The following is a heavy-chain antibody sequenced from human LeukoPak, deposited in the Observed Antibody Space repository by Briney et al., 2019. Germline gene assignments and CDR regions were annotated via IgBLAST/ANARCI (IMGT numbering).Heavy chain of an antibody. CDR3: ARGKVAVAATDDAFEI. J-gene: IGHJ3*02. D-gene: IGHD6-19*01. Sequence: GGSLRLSCTASGFNFNDYYMSWIRQAPGKGLEWISYISSSGSSIDYADSVKGRFTISRDNARKSLFLQMNSLRAEDTAVYYCARGKVAVAATDDAFEIWGQGTMVTVSS. CDR1: GFNFNDYY. V-gene: IGHV3-11*04. CDR2: ISSSGSSI.